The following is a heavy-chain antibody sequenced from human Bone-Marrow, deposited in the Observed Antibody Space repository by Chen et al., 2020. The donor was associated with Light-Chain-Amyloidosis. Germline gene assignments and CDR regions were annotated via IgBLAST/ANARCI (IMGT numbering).Heavy chain of an antibody. V-gene: IGHV3-43*02. CDR3: AKSPRYSTGRFDY. CDR2: IVGDGRST. CDR1: GFTFADYA. Sequence: EVQLVESGGGVVQPGVSLTFPCAAFGFTFADYAMHWVRQAPGKGLEWVSLIVGDGRSTYYADSVKGRFTISRDNNKNSLSLQMNSLKSEDTALYYCAKSPRYSTGRFDYWGQGTLVTVSS. D-gene: IGHD2-8*02. J-gene: IGHJ4*02.